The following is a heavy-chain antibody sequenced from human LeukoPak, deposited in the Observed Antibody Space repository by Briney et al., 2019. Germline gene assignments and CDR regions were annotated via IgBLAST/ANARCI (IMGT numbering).Heavy chain of an antibody. Sequence: GGSLRLSCAASGFTFSSYSMNWVRQAPGKGLEWVANIKQDGSEKYYVDSVKGRFTISRDNAKNSLYLQMNSLRAEDTAVYYCARSPRSTYLYYYYYYGMDVWGQGTTVTVSS. J-gene: IGHJ6*02. CDR1: GFTFSSYS. CDR2: IKQDGSEK. CDR3: ARSPRSTYLYYYYYYGMDV. V-gene: IGHV3-7*01. D-gene: IGHD5/OR15-5a*01.